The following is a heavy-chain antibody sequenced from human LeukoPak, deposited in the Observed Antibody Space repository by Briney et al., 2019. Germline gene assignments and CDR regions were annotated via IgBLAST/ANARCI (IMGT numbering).Heavy chain of an antibody. CDR2: VYYNGNT. D-gene: IGHD3-3*01. CDR3: ARGDYDFWSGNWRFDT. CDR1: GEPISSYY. Sequence: PSETLSLTCLVPGEPISSYYWSWIRQAPGRGPEYIGNVYYNGNTNYSPSLKSRVAISVDASKNQFSLKVDSVATADTAVYYCARGDYDFWSGNWRFDTWGQGTLVTVSS. J-gene: IGHJ4*02. V-gene: IGHV4-59*01.